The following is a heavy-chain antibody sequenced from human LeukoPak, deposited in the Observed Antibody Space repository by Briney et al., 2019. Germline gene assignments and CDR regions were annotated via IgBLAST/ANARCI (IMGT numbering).Heavy chain of an antibody. D-gene: IGHD3-22*01. J-gene: IGHJ4*02. CDR3: ARDIGYYDSSGYYDY. CDR1: GGSISSYH. Sequence: SETLSLTCTVSGGSISSYHWSWIRQPPGKGLEWIGYIYYSGSTNYNPSLKSRVTISVDTSKNQFSLKLSSVTAADTAVYYCARDIGYYDSSGYYDYWGQGTLVTVSS. V-gene: IGHV4-59*01. CDR2: IYYSGST.